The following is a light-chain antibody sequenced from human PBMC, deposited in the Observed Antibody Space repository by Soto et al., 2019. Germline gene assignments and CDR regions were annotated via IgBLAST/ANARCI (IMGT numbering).Light chain of an antibody. J-gene: IGKJ4*01. CDR1: QSVSRRY. Sequence: IVLTQSPDTLSLSPGQRATLSCRASQSVSRRYLAWYQQKPGQAPILLIYDVSSDIPDRFSGSGSGTDFTLTINRLVPEDVAVYYCQYQGSFGGGTKVEIE. CDR3: QYQGS. CDR2: DVS. V-gene: IGKV3-20*01.